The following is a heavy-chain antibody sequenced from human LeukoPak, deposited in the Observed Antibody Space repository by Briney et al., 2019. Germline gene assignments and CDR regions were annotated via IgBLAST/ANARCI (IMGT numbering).Heavy chain of an antibody. V-gene: IGHV4-34*01. J-gene: IGHJ5*02. D-gene: IGHD2-8*02. CDR1: GGSFSGYY. CDR3: ARVPLYWQDPFDP. Sequence: PSETLSLTCGVYGGSFSGYYWSWIRQPPGKGLEWIGEVSQTGSGRTNYNPSLKSRVTISADASKNQFALELTSVTAADTAMYYCARVPLYWQDPFDPWGQGTLVTVSS. CDR2: VSQTGSGRT.